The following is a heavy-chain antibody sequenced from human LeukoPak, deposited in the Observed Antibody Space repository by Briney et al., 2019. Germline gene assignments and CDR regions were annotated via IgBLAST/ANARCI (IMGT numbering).Heavy chain of an antibody. CDR3: ARGVRAGTTFYYFDY. CDR2: IIPILGIA. V-gene: IGHV1-69*04. Sequence: GASVKVSCKASGGTFSSYAISWVRQAPGQGLEWMGRIIPILGIANYAQKFQGRVTITADKSTSTAYMELSSLRSEDTAVYYCARGVRAGTTFYYFDYWGQGTLVTASS. J-gene: IGHJ4*02. CDR1: GGTFSSYA. D-gene: IGHD1-1*01.